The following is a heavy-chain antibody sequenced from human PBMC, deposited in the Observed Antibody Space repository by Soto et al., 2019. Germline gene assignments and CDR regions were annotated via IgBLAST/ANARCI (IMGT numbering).Heavy chain of an antibody. CDR2: IYYSGST. D-gene: IGHD3-3*01. CDR3: AARFWSGYNFPH. CDR1: GGSISSGDYY. V-gene: IGHV4-31*03. J-gene: IGHJ1*01. Sequence: SETRSLTCTVSGGSISSGDYYWSWIRQHPGKGLEWIGYIYYSGSTYYNPSLKSRVTISVDTSKNQFSLKLSSVTAADTAVYYCAARFWSGYNFPHWGQGTLVTVSS.